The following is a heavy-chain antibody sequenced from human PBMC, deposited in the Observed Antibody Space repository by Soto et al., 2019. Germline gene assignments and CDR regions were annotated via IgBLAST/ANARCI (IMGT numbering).Heavy chain of an antibody. CDR2: ISGSGDST. CDR1: GFTFSSYA. Sequence: GGSLRLSCAASGFTFSSYAMSWVRQAPGKGLEWVSGISGSGDSTYYADYVKGRFTISRDNSKNTLYLQMNSLRAEDTAVYYCAKGVPGIAVAGTGYFQHWGQGT. CDR3: AKGVPGIAVAGTGYFQH. J-gene: IGHJ1*01. V-gene: IGHV3-23*01. D-gene: IGHD6-19*01.